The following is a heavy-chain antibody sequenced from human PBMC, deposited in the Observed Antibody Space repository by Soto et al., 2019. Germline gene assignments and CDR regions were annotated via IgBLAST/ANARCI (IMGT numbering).Heavy chain of an antibody. D-gene: IGHD3-22*01. CDR2: IYYSGST. J-gene: IGHJ4*02. V-gene: IGHV4-39*01. CDR3: ARGDDSSGYYSYFDY. CDR1: GGSISSSSYY. Sequence: ETLSLTCTVSGGSISSSSYYWGWIRQPPGKGLEWIGSIYYSGSTYYNPSLKSRVTISVDTSKNQFSLKLSSVTAADTAVYYCARGDDSSGYYSYFDYWGQGTLVTVSS.